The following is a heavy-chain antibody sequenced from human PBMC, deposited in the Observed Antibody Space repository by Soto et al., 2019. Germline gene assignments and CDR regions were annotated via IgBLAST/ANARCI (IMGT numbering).Heavy chain of an antibody. J-gene: IGHJ6*02. V-gene: IGHV3-23*01. Sequence: EVQLLESGGGWVQPGGSLRLSCAASGFKFSSYDMNWVHQAPGKGLEWVSGISGSGGTTYYADSVKGRFTISRDNPKNTLYLQMNTLRAEDTAVYYCAKARTAYYYYGMDVWGQGTTVSVSS. CDR1: GFKFSSYD. CDR2: ISGSGGTT. CDR3: AKARTAYYYYGMDV. D-gene: IGHD2-2*01.